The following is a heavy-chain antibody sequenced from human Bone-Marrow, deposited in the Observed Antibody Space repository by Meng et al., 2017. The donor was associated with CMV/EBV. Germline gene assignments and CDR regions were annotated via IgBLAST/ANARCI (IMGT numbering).Heavy chain of an antibody. CDR2: ISSSSSYI. J-gene: IGHJ5*02. V-gene: IGHV3-21*01. CDR3: ARDGPRYSYGP. CDR1: GSTFSSYS. D-gene: IGHD5-18*01. Sequence: EVQLVESGGXLVKPGGSLRLSCAASGSTFSSYSMNWVRQAPGKGLEWVSSISSSSSYIYYADSVKGRFTISRDNAKNSLYLQMNSLRAEDTAVYYCARDGPRYSYGPWGQGTLVNVSS.